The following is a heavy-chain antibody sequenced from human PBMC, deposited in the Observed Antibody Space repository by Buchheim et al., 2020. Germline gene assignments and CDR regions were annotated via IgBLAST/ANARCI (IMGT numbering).Heavy chain of an antibody. D-gene: IGHD3-3*01. Sequence: EVQLVESGGGLVQPGGSLRLSCAASGFTFSSYWMSWVRQAPGKGLEWVANIKQDGSEKSYVDSVKGRLPISRDNAKNSMYLQMNSLRAEDTAVYYCASSSGGDFWSGYYRLYYGMDVWGQGTT. CDR3: ASSSGGDFWSGYYRLYYGMDV. CDR1: GFTFSSYW. CDR2: IKQDGSEK. J-gene: IGHJ6*02. V-gene: IGHV3-7*01.